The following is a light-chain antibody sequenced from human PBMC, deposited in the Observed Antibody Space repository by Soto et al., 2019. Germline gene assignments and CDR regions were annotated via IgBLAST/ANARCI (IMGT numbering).Light chain of an antibody. J-gene: IGKJ1*01. CDR2: GTS. CDR1: QGVDNNY. V-gene: IGKV3-20*01. Sequence: EIVLTQSPGTLSLSPGERGTLSCRASQGVDNNYLVWYQQKPGQAPRLLIFGTSSRATGIPDRFSGSGSGHHSPLPINSLELEEFEVYYCTKFQISPGPFGQGTRWISN. CDR3: TKFQISPGP.